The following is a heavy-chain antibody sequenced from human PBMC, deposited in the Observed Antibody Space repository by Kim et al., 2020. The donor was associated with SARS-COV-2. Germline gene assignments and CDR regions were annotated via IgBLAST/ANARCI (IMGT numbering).Heavy chain of an antibody. Sequence: GGSLRLSCAASGFTFSSYGMHWVRQAPGKGLEWVAVISYDGSNKYYADSVKGRFTISRDNSKNTLYLQMNSLRAEDTAVYYCAKGRLRVTMVRGVIIYYFDYWGQGTLVTVSS. D-gene: IGHD3-10*01. J-gene: IGHJ4*02. V-gene: IGHV3-30*18. CDR1: GFTFSSYG. CDR3: AKGRLRVTMVRGVIIYYFDY. CDR2: ISYDGSNK.